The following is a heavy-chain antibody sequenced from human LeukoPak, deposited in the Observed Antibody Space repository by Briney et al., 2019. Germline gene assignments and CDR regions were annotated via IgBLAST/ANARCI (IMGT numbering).Heavy chain of an antibody. D-gene: IGHD1-26*01. CDR3: ASYQTVGAEAFDI. CDR1: GYTFTSYD. Sequence: ASVKVSCKASGYTFTSYDINWVRQATGQGLEWMGWMNPNSGNTGYAQKFQGRVTITRNTSISTAYMELSSLRSEDTAVYYCASYQTVGAEAFDIWGQGTMVTVSS. CDR2: MNPNSGNT. V-gene: IGHV1-8*03. J-gene: IGHJ3*02.